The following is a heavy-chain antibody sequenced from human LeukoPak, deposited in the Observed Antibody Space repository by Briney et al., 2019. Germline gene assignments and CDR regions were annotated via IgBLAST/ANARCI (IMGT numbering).Heavy chain of an antibody. CDR3: ARHDYGDYDGDY. V-gene: IGHV3-64*04. CDR2: ISSNGGST. Sequence: GGSLRLSCSASGFTFSNYAMHWVRQAPGKGLEYVSAISSNGGSTYYADSVKGRFTISRDNSKNTLYLQMNSLRAEDTAVYYCARHDYGDYDGDYWGQATLVTVSS. CDR1: GFTFSNYA. J-gene: IGHJ4*02. D-gene: IGHD4-17*01.